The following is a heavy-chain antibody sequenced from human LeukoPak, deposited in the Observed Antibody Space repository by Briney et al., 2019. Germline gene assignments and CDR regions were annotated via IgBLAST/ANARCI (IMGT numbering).Heavy chain of an antibody. CDR3: ARDDGSGSYNFDY. Sequence: SVKVSFKASGYTFTGYYMHWVRQAPGQGLEWMGWINPNSGGTNYAQKFQGRVTMTRDTSISTAYMELSRLRSDDTAVYYCARDDGSGSYNFDYWGQGTLVTVSS. CDR1: GYTFTGYY. J-gene: IGHJ4*02. CDR2: INPNSGGT. V-gene: IGHV1-2*02. D-gene: IGHD3-10*01.